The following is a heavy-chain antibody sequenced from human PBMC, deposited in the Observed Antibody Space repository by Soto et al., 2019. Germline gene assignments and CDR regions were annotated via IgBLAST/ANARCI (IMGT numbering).Heavy chain of an antibody. V-gene: IGHV4-59*11. CDR3: ARANWYFDY. D-gene: IGHD7-27*01. CDR1: GGSINNHY. J-gene: IGHJ4*02. Sequence: SETLSLTCTVSGGSINNHYWSWIRQPPGKGLEWNGYIDYTGATNYSPSLASRVTISVNTSKNQFSLKLTSLTAADTAIYYCARANWYFDYWGQGTLVTVSS. CDR2: IDYTGAT.